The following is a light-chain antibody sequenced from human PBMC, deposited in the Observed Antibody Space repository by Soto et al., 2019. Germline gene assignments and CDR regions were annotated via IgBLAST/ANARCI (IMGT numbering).Light chain of an antibody. CDR1: SSDVGGYNY. V-gene: IGLV2-14*01. Sequence: QSALTQPASVSGSPRQSITISCTGTSSDVGGYNYVSWYQQHPGKAPKLMIYDVSNRPSGVSNRFSGSKSGNTASLTISGLQAEDEADYYCSSYTSSSTLYGFGTGTKVTVL. CDR3: SSYTSSSTLYG. CDR2: DVS. J-gene: IGLJ1*01.